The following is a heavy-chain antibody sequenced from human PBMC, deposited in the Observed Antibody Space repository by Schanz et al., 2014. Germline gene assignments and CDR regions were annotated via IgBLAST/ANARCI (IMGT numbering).Heavy chain of an antibody. CDR2: ISSGGGST. CDR1: GFAFSSFA. V-gene: IGHV3-23*04. J-gene: IGHJ6*03. D-gene: IGHD2-2*01. Sequence: VQLVESGGGVVQPGRSLRLSCVASGFAFSSFAMSWVRQAPGKGLEWVSSISSGGGSTYYADSVKGRFTISRDNSKNTLYLQMKSLRAEDTAVYYCARVKYCTITRCYRTETEGIYYMDVWGKGTTVTVSS. CDR3: ARVKYCTITRCYRTETEGIYYMDV.